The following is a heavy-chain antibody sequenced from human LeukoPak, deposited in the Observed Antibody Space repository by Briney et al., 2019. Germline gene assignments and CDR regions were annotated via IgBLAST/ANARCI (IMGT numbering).Heavy chain of an antibody. J-gene: IGHJ5*02. CDR2: ISGYNDNP. D-gene: IGHD2-2*01. CDR3: ARVGRDCRDTRCTWSDWLDP. Sequence: ASVKVSCKASGYTFTRFGISWVRQAPGQGLEWMGWISGYNDNPRYAQSFQGRVTMTTDTSSSTAYMELRSLGSDDTAVYYCARVGRDCRDTRCTWSDWLDPWGQGTLVTVSS. V-gene: IGHV1-18*01. CDR1: GYTFTRFG.